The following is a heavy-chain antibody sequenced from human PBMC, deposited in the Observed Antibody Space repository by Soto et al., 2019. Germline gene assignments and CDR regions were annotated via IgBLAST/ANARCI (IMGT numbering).Heavy chain of an antibody. J-gene: IGHJ6*03. CDR2: INPNSGGT. Sequence: QVQLVQSGAEVKKPGASVKVSCKASGYTFTGYYMHWVRQAPGQGLEWMGWINPNSGGTNYAQKFQGWVTMTRDTSISTAYMELSRLRSDDTAVYYCARGACGSGSYSDYYYYMDVWGKGTTVTVSS. V-gene: IGHV1-2*04. CDR3: ARGACGSGSYSDYYYYMDV. CDR1: GYTFTGYY. D-gene: IGHD3-10*01.